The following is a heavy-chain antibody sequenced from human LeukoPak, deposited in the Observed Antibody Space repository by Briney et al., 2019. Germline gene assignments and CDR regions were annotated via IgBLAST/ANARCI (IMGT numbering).Heavy chain of an antibody. D-gene: IGHD2-21*02. V-gene: IGHV3-30-3*01. J-gene: IGHJ4*02. Sequence: GGSLRLSCAASGFTSSSYAMHWVRQAPGKGLKWVAVISYDGSNKYYADSVKGRFTISRDNSKNTLYLQMNSLRAEDTAVYYCARVRHGDHLDYWGQGTLVTVSS. CDR1: GFTSSSYA. CDR3: ARVRHGDHLDY. CDR2: ISYDGSNK.